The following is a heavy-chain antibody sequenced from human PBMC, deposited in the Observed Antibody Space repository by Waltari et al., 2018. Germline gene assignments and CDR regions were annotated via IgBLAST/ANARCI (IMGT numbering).Heavy chain of an antibody. D-gene: IGHD6-19*01. J-gene: IGHJ4*02. CDR1: EFIFSDYA. CDR3: AKGKSSSGWYGGYDQ. CDR2: ISSTGGNT. V-gene: IGHV3-23*01. Sequence: ELQVLESGGGLMHPGDSLRISCAASEFIFSDYAMSWVRQAPGRALEWVSSISSTGGNTRYADSVKGRFTVSRDNSKNVVFLQMNSLRDEDTALYFCAKGKSSSGWYGGYDQWGQGT.